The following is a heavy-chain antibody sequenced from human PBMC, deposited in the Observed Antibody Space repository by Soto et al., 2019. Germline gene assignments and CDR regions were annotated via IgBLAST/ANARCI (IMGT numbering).Heavy chain of an antibody. CDR1: GGTFSSYA. CDR3: ARDSSGRGWFDP. J-gene: IGHJ5*02. V-gene: IGHV1-69*13. D-gene: IGHD6-19*01. Sequence: SVKVSCKASGGTFSSYAISWVRQAPGQGLEWMGGIIPIFGTANYAQKFQGRVTITADESTSTAYVELSSLRSEDTAVYYCARDSSGRGWFDPWGQGTLVTVSS. CDR2: IIPIFGTA.